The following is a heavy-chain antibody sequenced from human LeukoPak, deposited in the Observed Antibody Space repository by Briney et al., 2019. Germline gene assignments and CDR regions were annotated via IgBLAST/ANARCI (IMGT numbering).Heavy chain of an antibody. CDR3: ARAPIPYYYDSSAYYSDY. V-gene: IGHV1-8*03. J-gene: IGHJ4*02. CDR1: GYTFTNFD. Sequence: GASVKVSCKTSGYTFTNFDINWVRQATGQGLEWLGWMNPYTGKTGYAQKFQGRVIFTGDTSIRTAYMEVSSLTSEDTAVYYCARAPIPYYYDSSAYYSDYWGQGTLVTVSS. D-gene: IGHD3-22*01. CDR2: MNPYTGKT.